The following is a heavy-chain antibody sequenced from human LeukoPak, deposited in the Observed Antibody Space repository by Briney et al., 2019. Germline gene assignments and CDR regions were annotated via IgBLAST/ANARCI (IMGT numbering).Heavy chain of an antibody. CDR2: ISSSSSYI. CDR1: GFTFSSYS. D-gene: IGHD3-22*01. CDR3: ARMLEDYYDSSGYYEVAVYYYYMDV. J-gene: IGHJ6*03. Sequence: GGSLRLSCAASGFTFSSYSMNWVRQAPGKGLEWVSSISSSSSYIYYADSVKGRFTISRDNAKNSLYLQMNSLRAEDTAVYYCARMLEDYYDSSGYYEVAVYYYYMDVWGKGTTVTISS. V-gene: IGHV3-21*01.